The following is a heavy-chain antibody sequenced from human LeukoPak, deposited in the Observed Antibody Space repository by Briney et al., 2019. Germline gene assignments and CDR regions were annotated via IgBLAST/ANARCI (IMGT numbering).Heavy chain of an antibody. CDR2: IKQDGSEK. CDR3: AKKGSLAAAGTVPDAFDI. V-gene: IGHV3-7*03. D-gene: IGHD6-13*01. J-gene: IGHJ3*02. Sequence: GGSLRLSCAASGFTFSSYWMSWVRQAPGKGLEWVANIKQDGSEKYYVDSVKGRFTISRDNAKNSLYLQMNSLRAEDTAVYYCAKKGSLAAAGTVPDAFDIWGQGTMVTVSS. CDR1: GFTFSSYW.